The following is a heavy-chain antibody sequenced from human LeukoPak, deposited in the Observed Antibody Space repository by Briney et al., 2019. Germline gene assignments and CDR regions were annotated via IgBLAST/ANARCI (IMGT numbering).Heavy chain of an antibody. J-gene: IGHJ6*02. D-gene: IGHD3-10*01. Sequence: GASVKASCKASGYTFTGYYMHWVRQAPGQGLEWMGWISAYNGNTNYAQKLQGRVTMTTDTSTSTAYMELRSLRSDDTAVYYCARDLYYYGSGSFGKYYYYGMDVWGQGTTVTVSS. CDR2: ISAYNGNT. V-gene: IGHV1-18*04. CDR1: GYTFTGYY. CDR3: ARDLYYYGSGSFGKYYYYGMDV.